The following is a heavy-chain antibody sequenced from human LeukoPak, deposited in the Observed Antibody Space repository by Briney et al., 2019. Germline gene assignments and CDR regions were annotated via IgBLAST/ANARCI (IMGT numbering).Heavy chain of an antibody. CDR3: ARSQYSYGFRDYYYYMDV. CDR2: INPNRGGT. CDR1: GYTFTGYY. Sequence: ASVTVSCKASGYTFTGYYMHWVRQAPGQGLEWMGWINPNRGGTNYAQKFQGRVTMTRDTSISTAYMELSRLRSDDTAVYYCARSQYSYGFRDYYYYMDVWGKGTTVTVSS. V-gene: IGHV1-2*02. J-gene: IGHJ6*03. D-gene: IGHD5-18*01.